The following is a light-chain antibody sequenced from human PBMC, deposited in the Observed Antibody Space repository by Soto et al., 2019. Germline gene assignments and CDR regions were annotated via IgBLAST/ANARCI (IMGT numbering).Light chain of an antibody. CDR2: EVY. Sequence: QSVLTQPPSASGSPGQSVTISCTGTSSDVGGYNYVSWYQHHPGKAPKLIIYEVYNRPSGVPDRFSGSKSGNTASLTISGLQPEDEADYYCSSYTTSNTRQIVFGTGTKVTVL. J-gene: IGLJ1*01. V-gene: IGLV2-8*01. CDR1: SSDVGGYNY. CDR3: SSYTTSNTRQIV.